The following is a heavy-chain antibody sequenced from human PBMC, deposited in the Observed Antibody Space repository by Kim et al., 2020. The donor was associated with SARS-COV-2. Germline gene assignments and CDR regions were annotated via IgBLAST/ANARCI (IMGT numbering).Heavy chain of an antibody. D-gene: IGHD2-2*01. J-gene: IGHJ4*02. V-gene: IGHV3-64*02. CDR2: ISSNGADP. CDR3: AREGRHCSGTACYLFDY. Sequence: LSLTCAASGFIFSTYAMHWVRQAPGKGPEYVSAISSNGADPYYADSVKGRSTISRDNSKNMLYLQMGSLRAEDMAVYYCAREGRHCSGTACYLFDYWGQGTLVTVSS. CDR1: GFIFSTYA.